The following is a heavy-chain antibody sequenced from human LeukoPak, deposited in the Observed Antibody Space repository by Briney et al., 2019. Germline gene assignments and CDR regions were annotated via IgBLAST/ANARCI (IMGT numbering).Heavy chain of an antibody. V-gene: IGHV3-23*01. CDR1: GFTFSTYG. J-gene: IGHJ4*02. D-gene: IGHD3-3*01. Sequence: GGSLRLSCAASGFTFSTYGMSWVRQAPGKGLEWASAISGGGGSTYYADSVKGRFTVSRDNSKNTVDLQMNSLRAEDTAVYYCAKRVDFSGNYYCDYWGQGTLVTVSS. CDR2: ISGGGGST. CDR3: AKRVDFSGNYYCDY.